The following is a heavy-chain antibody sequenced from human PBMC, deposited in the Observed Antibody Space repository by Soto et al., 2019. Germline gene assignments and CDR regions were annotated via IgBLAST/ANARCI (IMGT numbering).Heavy chain of an antibody. CDR3: ARVTANDDAFDI. V-gene: IGHV7-4-1*01. CDR2: INTNTGNP. CDR1: GYTFTSYA. J-gene: IGHJ3*02. Sequence: QVQLVQSGSELKKPGAAVKVSCKASGYTFTSYALNWVRQAPGQGLEWMGWINTNTGNPTSAQGFTGRFVFSLHTSVSTAFLQIFNLKAEDTAVYYCARVTANDDAFDIWGQGTLVTVSS.